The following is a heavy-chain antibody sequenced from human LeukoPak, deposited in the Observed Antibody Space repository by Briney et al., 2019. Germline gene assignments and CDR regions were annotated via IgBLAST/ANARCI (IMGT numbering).Heavy chain of an antibody. Sequence: PGGSLRLSCAASGFTVSSNYMSWVRQAPGKGLEWVSVIYSGGSTYYADSVKGRFTISRDNSKNTLYLKMNSLRAEDTAVYYCARDATAGYSSGWGQGTLVTVSS. V-gene: IGHV3-66*02. CDR1: GFTVSSNY. D-gene: IGHD6-19*01. CDR3: ARDATAGYSSG. CDR2: IYSGGST. J-gene: IGHJ4*02.